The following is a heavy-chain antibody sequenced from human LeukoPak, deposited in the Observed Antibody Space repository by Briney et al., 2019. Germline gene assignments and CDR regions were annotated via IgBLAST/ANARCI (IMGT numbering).Heavy chain of an antibody. CDR2: IYYSGST. V-gene: IGHV4-39*07. CDR3: ATDGVAISHTFDY. Sequence: SETLSLTCTVSGGSISSGSYYWSWIRQPAGKGLEWIGSIYYSGSTYYNPSLKSRVTISVDTSKNQFSLKLSSVTAADTAVYYCATDGVAISHTFDYWGQGILVTVSS. CDR1: GGSISSGSYY. D-gene: IGHD2-8*01. J-gene: IGHJ4*02.